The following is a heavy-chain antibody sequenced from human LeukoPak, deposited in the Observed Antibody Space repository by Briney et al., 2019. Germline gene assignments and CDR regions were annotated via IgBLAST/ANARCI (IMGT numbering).Heavy chain of an antibody. CDR2: IYHSGST. J-gene: IGHJ4*02. Sequence: SETLSLTCTVSGYSISSGYYWGWIRQPPGKGLEWIGSIYHSGSTYYNPSLKSRVTISVDTSKNQFSLKLSSVTAADTAVYYCARGGDIVDYWGQGTLVTVSS. CDR1: GYSISSGYY. CDR3: ARGGDIVDY. V-gene: IGHV4-38-2*02.